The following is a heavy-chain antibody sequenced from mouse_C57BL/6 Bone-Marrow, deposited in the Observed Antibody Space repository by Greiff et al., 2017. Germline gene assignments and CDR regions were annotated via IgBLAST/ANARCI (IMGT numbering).Heavy chain of an antibody. D-gene: IGHD3-2*02. Sequence: QVQLQQPGAELVKPGASVKLSCKASGYTFTSYWMHWVKQRPGQGLEWIGMIHPNSGSTNYNEKFKSKATLTVDKSSSTAYMQLSSLTSEDSEVYYCARRSSGYWFAYWGQGTLVTVSA. V-gene: IGHV1-64*01. J-gene: IGHJ3*01. CDR2: IHPNSGST. CDR1: GYTFTSYW. CDR3: ARRSSGYWFAY.